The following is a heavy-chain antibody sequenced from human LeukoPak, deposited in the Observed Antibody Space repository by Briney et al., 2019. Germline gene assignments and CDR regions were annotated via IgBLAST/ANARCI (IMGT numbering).Heavy chain of an antibody. Sequence: SVKVSCKASGGPFRTFPINWLRQAPGQGLEWLGVISPLFGTTNYAQKFQGRITFTADESTPTGYMELSSLRSDDTAVYYCARDQGAHMTYYNWFDPWGQGTLVTVSS. CDR3: ARDQGAHMTYYNWFDP. J-gene: IGHJ5*02. CDR1: GGPFRTFP. V-gene: IGHV1-69*13. D-gene: IGHD2-21*01. CDR2: ISPLFGTT.